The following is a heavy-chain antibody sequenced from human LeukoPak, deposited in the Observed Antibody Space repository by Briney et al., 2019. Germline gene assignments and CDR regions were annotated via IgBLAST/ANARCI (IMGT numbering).Heavy chain of an antibody. V-gene: IGHV4-4*02. CDR3: ARVPGYSSSWSLGYYCYGMDV. CDR2: IYHSGST. Sequence: SGTLSLTCAVSGGSISSSNWWSWVRQPPGKGLEWIGEIYHSGSTNYNPSLKSRVTISVDKSKNQFSLKLSSVTAADTAVYYCARVPGYSSSWSLGYYCYGMDVWGQGTTVTVSS. J-gene: IGHJ6*02. CDR1: GGSISSSNW. D-gene: IGHD6-13*01.